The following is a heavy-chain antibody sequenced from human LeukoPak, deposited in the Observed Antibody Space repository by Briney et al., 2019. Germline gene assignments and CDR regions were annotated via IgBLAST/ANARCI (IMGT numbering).Heavy chain of an antibody. V-gene: IGHV4-31*03. Sequence: PSVTLSLTCTVSGGSISSGGYCWSWLRQHPGKGLEWIGYIYYSGSTYYNPSLKSRVTISVDTSKNQFSLKLSSVTAADTAVYYCARLSSSGLDAFDIWGQGTMVTVSS. CDR2: IYYSGST. CDR3: ARLSSSGLDAFDI. CDR1: GGSISSGGYC. J-gene: IGHJ3*02. D-gene: IGHD3-22*01.